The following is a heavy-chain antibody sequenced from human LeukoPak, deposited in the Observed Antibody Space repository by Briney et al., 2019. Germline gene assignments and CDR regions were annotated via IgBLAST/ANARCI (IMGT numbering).Heavy chain of an antibody. CDR2: INPNSGGT. V-gene: IGHV1-2*02. J-gene: IGHJ4*02. Sequence: ASVKVSFKSSGYTFTGYYMHGVRQAPGQGLQWVGWINPNSGGTNTAQKFQGRVTMSRDTSTSTAYMELSRLRSDDTAVYYCARDLSVVPAAIPGDYWGQGTLVTVSS. D-gene: IGHD2-2*02. CDR3: ARDLSVVPAAIPGDY. CDR1: GYTFTGYY.